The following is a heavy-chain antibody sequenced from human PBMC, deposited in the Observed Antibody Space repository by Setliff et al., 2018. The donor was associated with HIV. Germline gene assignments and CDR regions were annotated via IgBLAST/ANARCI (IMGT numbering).Heavy chain of an antibody. CDR3: TSGNLRAGLGY. J-gene: IGHJ4*02. CDR2: IYSSGSP. D-gene: IGHD6-19*01. V-gene: IGHV4-39*02. CDR1: GASISNSNSY. Sequence: PLETLSLTCTVYGASISNSNSYWGWIRQPPGKRLEWLGSIYSSGSPSYNPSLSSRLTISVDTSKNHVSLKMSSVTAADTAVYYCTSGNLRAGLGYWGQGTLVTVSS.